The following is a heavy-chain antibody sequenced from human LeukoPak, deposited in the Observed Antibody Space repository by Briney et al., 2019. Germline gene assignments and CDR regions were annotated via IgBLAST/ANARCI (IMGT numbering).Heavy chain of an antibody. Sequence: PSETLSLTCTVSGGSISNYYWTWIRQPPGKGLEWIGFVYYTGSTNYNPSLKSRVTISVDTSKNQFSLQLNSVTAADTAVYYCARAGYSYGTGYYFDYWGQGTLVTVSS. V-gene: IGHV4-59*01. CDR1: GGSISNYY. D-gene: IGHD5-18*01. CDR2: VYYTGST. CDR3: ARAGYSYGTGYYFDY. J-gene: IGHJ4*02.